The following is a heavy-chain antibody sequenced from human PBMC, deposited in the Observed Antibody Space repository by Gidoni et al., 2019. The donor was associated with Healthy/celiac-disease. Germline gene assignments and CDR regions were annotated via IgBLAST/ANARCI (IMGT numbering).Heavy chain of an antibody. J-gene: IGHJ6*02. CDR3: ARVICSGGSCYSSFGMDV. D-gene: IGHD2-15*01. Sequence: LEWVSVIYSGGSTYYADSVKGRFNISRHNSKNTLYLQMNSLRAEDTAVYYCARVICSGGSCYSSFGMDVWGQGTTVTVSS. V-gene: IGHV3-53*04. CDR2: IYSGGST.